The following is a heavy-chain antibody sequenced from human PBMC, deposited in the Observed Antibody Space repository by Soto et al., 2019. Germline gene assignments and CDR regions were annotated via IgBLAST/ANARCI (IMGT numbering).Heavy chain of an antibody. CDR2: IFHSGST. J-gene: IGHJ4*02. Sequence: WTWIRQSPGRGLEWMGYIFHSGSTHYNPSLKSRISITVDTSRNQFSLKLFSLTAADTAVYYCARHDNGGYYSNQKPYYFDFWGQGTLVTVSS. V-gene: IGHV4-31*02. D-gene: IGHD3-22*01. CDR3: ARHDNGGYYSNQKPYYFDF.